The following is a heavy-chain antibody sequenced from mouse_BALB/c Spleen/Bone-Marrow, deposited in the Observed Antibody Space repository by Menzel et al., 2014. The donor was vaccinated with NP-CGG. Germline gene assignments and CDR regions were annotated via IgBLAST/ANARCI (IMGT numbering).Heavy chain of an antibody. J-gene: IGHJ4*01. D-gene: IGHD4-1*01. Sequence: EGQLVESGGGLGQPGGSLKLSCATSGFTFSDYYMYWVRQTPEKRLGWVAYITKGGGSTYYPDIVKGRYTITRDNAKNTLYLQMSRLKSEDTAMYYCARQLAYAMDYWGQGTSVTVSS. CDR3: ARQLAYAMDY. CDR2: ITKGGGST. V-gene: IGHV5-12*02. CDR1: GFTFSDYY.